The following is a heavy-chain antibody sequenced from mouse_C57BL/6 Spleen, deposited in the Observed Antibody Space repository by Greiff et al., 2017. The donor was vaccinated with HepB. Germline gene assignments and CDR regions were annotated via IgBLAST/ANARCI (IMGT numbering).Heavy chain of an antibody. Sequence: DVKLVESGPGLVKPSQSLSLTCSVTGYSITSGYYWNWIRQFPGNKLEWMGYISYDGSNNYNPSLKNRISITRDTSKNQFFLKLNSVTTEDTATYYCARIHDWYFDVWGTGTTVTVSS. CDR3: ARIHDWYFDV. J-gene: IGHJ1*03. CDR2: ISYDGSN. CDR1: GYSITSGYY. V-gene: IGHV3-6*01.